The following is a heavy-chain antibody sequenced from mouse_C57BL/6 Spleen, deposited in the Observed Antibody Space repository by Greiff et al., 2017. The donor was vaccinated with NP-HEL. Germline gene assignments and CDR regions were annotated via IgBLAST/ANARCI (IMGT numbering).Heavy chain of an antibody. CDR1: GYTFTSYW. CDR3: ARETGDYYDAMDY. D-gene: IGHD4-1*01. Sequence: QVQLQQPGAELVKPGASVKMSCKASGYTFTSYWITWVKQRPGQGLEWIGDIYPGSGSTNYNEKFKSKATLTVDTSSSTAYMQLSSLTSEDSAVYYCARETGDYYDAMDYWGQGTSVTVSA. V-gene: IGHV1-55*01. J-gene: IGHJ4*01. CDR2: IYPGSGST.